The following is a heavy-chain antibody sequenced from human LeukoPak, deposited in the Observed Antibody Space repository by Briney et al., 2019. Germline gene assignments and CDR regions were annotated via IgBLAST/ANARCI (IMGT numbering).Heavy chain of an antibody. D-gene: IGHD6-19*01. Sequence: GGSLRLSCAASGFTFTSHWMNWVRQAPGKGLEWVANINPDGSDQQYVDSMKGRFTISRDNARNSLFLQVNSLRAGDTAVYYCAKDRGIAVAGNEFDYWGQGTLVTVSS. CDR1: GFTFTSHW. CDR3: AKDRGIAVAGNEFDY. CDR2: INPDGSDQ. V-gene: IGHV3-7*05. J-gene: IGHJ4*02.